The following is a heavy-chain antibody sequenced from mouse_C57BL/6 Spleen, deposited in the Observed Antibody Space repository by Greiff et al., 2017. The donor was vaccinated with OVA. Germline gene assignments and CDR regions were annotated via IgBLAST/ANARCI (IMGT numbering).Heavy chain of an antibody. CDR1: GYTFTSYW. CDR3: AREFYYGYVWFAY. D-gene: IGHD2-2*01. V-gene: IGHV1-53*01. Sequence: VKLQQPGTELVKPGASVKLSCKASGYTFTSYWMHWVKQRPGQGLEWIGNINPSNGGTNYNEKFKSKATLTVDKSSSTAYMQLSSLTSEDSAVYYCAREFYYGYVWFAYWGQGTLVTVSA. J-gene: IGHJ3*01. CDR2: INPSNGGT.